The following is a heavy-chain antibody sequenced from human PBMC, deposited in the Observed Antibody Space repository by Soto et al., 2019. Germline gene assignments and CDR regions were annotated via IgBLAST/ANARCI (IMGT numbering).Heavy chain of an antibody. CDR2: INAGNGNT. D-gene: IGHD2-2*01. CDR3: ARGDIVLVPAAHYYYYYGMDV. J-gene: IGHJ6*02. Sequence: GASVKVSCKASGYTFTSYAMHWVRQAPGQRLEWMGWINAGNGNTKYSQKFQGRVTITRDTSASTAYVELSSLRSEDTAVYYCARGDIVLVPAAHYYYYYGMDVWGQGTTVTV. V-gene: IGHV1-3*01. CDR1: GYTFTSYA.